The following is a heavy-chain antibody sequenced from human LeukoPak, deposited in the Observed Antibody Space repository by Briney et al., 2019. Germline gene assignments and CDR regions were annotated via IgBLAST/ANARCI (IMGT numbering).Heavy chain of an antibody. CDR2: INSDGSTT. CDR1: GFTFSSFW. J-gene: IGHJ6*02. D-gene: IGHD1-1*01. V-gene: IGHV3-74*03. CDR3: ANGSYGMDV. Sequence: GGSLRLSCAASGFTFSSFWMHWVRQAAGKGLVWVSRINSDGSTTEYADSVKGRFTISRDNAKNTLHLQMNSLKAEDTAVYYCANGSYGMDVWGQGTSVTVSS.